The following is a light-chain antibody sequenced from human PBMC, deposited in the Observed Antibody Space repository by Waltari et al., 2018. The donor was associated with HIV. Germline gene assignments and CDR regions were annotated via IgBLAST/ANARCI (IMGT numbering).Light chain of an antibody. CDR1: SSDVGGYTY. CDR2: EVS. CDR3: SSYTSSSTLDV. Sequence: QSALTQPASVSGSPGPSITISCPGTSSDVGGYTYVSWYQQHPGKAPKLMIYEVSNRPSGVSNRFSGSKSGNTASLTISGLQAEDEADYYCSSYTSSSTLDVFGTGTKVTVL. J-gene: IGLJ1*01. V-gene: IGLV2-14*01.